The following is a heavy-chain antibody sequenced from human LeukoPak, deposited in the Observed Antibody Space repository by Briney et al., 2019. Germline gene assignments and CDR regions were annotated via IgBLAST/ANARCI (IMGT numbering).Heavy chain of an antibody. V-gene: IGHV3-23*01. CDR2: ISGSVGST. D-gene: IGHD3-22*01. Sequence: PGGSLRLSCAASGFTFSSYAMSWVRQAPGKGLEWVSAISGSVGSTYYADSVKGRFTIFRDNSKNTLYLQMNSLRAEDTAVYYCAKDSFYYYDSSGSYNWFDPWGQGTLVTVSS. CDR1: GFTFSSYA. CDR3: AKDSFYYYDSSGSYNWFDP. J-gene: IGHJ5*02.